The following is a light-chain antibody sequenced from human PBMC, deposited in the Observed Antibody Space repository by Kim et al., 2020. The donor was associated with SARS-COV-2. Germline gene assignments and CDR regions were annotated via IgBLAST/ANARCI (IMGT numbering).Light chain of an antibody. J-gene: IGKJ5*01. V-gene: IGKV3-15*01. CDR3: QQYNYWRA. CDR2: GAS. CDR1: QSISSN. Sequence: SLSQWERATPSRRASQSISSNSAWHQQKPRQAPRVLIDGASTRATVIPARFSGSGSGTEFTLTISSLQSEDFAVYYCQQYNYWRAFGQGTRVEIK.